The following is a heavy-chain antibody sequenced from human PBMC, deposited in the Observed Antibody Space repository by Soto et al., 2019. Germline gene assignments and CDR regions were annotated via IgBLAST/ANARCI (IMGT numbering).Heavy chain of an antibody. CDR1: GFTFSNAW. Sequence: PGGSLRLSCAASGFTFSNAWMNWVRQAPGKGLEWVGRIKSKTDGGTTDYAAPVKGRFTISRDDSKNTLYLQMNSLKTEDTAVYYCTTQDLRDIVVVPYDYWGQGTLVTVSS. D-gene: IGHD2-2*01. CDR3: TTQDLRDIVVVPYDY. V-gene: IGHV3-15*07. CDR2: IKSKTDGGTT. J-gene: IGHJ4*02.